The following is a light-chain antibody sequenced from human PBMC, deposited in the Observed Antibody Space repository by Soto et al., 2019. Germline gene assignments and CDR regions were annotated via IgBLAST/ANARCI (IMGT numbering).Light chain of an antibody. Sequence: GLAQPASVSGSPGQSITISCTGTSSDVGGYNYVSWYQQHPGKAPKLMIYDVSNRPSGVSNRFSGSKSGNTASLTISGLQAEDEADYYCSSYTSSSTPYVFGTGTKLTVL. J-gene: IGLJ1*01. CDR1: SSDVGGYNY. CDR2: DVS. V-gene: IGLV2-14*01. CDR3: SSYTSSSTPYV.